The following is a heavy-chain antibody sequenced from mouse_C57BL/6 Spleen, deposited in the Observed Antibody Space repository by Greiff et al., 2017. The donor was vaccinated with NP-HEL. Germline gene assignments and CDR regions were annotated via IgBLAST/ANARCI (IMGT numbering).Heavy chain of an antibody. CDR3: ARHVLTGTYFDY. CDR1: GFTFSSYG. Sequence: VQLKESGGDLVKPGGSLKLSCAASGFTFSSYGMSWVRQTPDKRLEWVATISSGGSYTYYPDSVKGRFTISRDNAKNTLYLQMSSLKSEDTAMYYCARHVLTGTYFDYWGQGTTLTVSS. D-gene: IGHD4-1*01. V-gene: IGHV5-6*01. J-gene: IGHJ2*01. CDR2: ISSGGSYT.